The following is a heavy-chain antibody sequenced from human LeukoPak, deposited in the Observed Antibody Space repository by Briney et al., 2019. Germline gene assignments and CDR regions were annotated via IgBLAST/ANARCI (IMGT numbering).Heavy chain of an antibody. Sequence: SETLSLTCSVSGDSISLSFYYWGWIRQPPGKGLEWIGNIYHNGSTYYNPPLKSRVTISVDTSKNQFSLKLTSVTAADTAVYYCARGRLRRYYGSGAPIAFDIWGQGTMVTVSS. CDR1: GDSISLSFYY. CDR3: ARGRLRRYYGSGAPIAFDI. J-gene: IGHJ3*02. D-gene: IGHD3-10*01. V-gene: IGHV4-39*07. CDR2: IYHNGST.